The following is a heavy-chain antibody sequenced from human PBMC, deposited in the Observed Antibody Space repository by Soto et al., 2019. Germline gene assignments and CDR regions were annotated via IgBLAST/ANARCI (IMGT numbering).Heavy chain of an antibody. CDR2: INHSGST. CDR3: ARDFRDIVLVPAADFDLYYYYGMDV. V-gene: IGHV4-34*01. J-gene: IGHJ6*02. CDR1: GGSFSGYY. Sequence: SETLSLTCAVYGGSFSGYYWSWIRQPPGKGLEWIGEINHSGSTNYNPSLKSRVTISVDTSKNQFSLKLSSVTAADTAVYYCARDFRDIVLVPAADFDLYYYYGMDVWGQRTTVTVSS. D-gene: IGHD2-2*01.